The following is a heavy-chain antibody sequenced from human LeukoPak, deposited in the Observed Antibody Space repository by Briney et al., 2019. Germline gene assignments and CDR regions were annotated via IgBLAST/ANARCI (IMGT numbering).Heavy chain of an antibody. Sequence: GGSLRLSCAASGFTFSSYAMSWVRQAPGKGLEWVSAINGSGDSTCYGDSVKGRFTISRDNSKNTLYLQMNSLRAEDTAVYYCAKTRPLDSSSWSHGDYWGQGTLVTVSS. J-gene: IGHJ4*02. CDR3: AKTRPLDSSSWSHGDY. D-gene: IGHD6-13*01. V-gene: IGHV3-23*01. CDR2: INGSGDST. CDR1: GFTFSSYA.